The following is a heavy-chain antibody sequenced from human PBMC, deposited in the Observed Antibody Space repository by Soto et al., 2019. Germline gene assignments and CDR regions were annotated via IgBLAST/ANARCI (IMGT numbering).Heavy chain of an antibody. CDR1: GFTFDDYT. CDR3: AKDRSSNYYYYYGMDV. CDR2: ISWDGGST. V-gene: IGHV3-43*01. J-gene: IGHJ6*02. Sequence: GGSLRLSCAASGFTFDDYTMHWVRQAPGKGLEWVSLISWDGGSTYYADSVKGRFTISRDNSKNSLYLQMNSLRTEDTALYYCAKDRSSNYYYYYGMDVWGQGTTVTVSS. D-gene: IGHD4-4*01.